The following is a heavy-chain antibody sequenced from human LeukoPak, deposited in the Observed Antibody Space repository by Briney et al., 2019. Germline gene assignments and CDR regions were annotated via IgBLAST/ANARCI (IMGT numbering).Heavy chain of an antibody. CDR1: GFTFSSYE. Sequence: PGGSLRLSCAASGFTFSSYEMNWVRQAPGKGLEWVSYISSSGSTIYYADSVKGRFTISRDNAKNSLYLQMNSLGAEDTAVYYCARDALLGSGYFDYWGQGTLVTVSS. CDR2: ISSSGSTI. V-gene: IGHV3-48*03. CDR3: ARDALLGSGYFDY. J-gene: IGHJ4*02. D-gene: IGHD3-10*01.